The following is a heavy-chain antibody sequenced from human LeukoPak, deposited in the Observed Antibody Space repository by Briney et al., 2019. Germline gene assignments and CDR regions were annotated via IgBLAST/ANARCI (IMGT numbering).Heavy chain of an antibody. CDR3: ASRLLYDSSGYYYDFFAFDI. V-gene: IGHV1-18*01. Sequence: GAAVKVSCKASGYTFTSYGITWVRQAPGQGLEWMGWISTYTGKINYAQKFQGRVTITADKSTSTAYMELSSLRSEDTAVYYCASRLLYDSSGYYYDFFAFDIWGQGTMVTVSS. CDR1: GYTFTSYG. CDR2: ISTYTGKI. J-gene: IGHJ3*02. D-gene: IGHD3-22*01.